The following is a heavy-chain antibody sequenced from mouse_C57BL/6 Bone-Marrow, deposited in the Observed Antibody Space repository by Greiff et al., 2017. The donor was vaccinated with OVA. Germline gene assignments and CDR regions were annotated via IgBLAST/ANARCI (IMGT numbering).Heavy chain of an antibody. V-gene: IGHV15-2*01. Sequence: VQLQRSGSELRSPGSSVKLSCKDFDSEVFPIAYMSWVRQKPGHGFEWIGGILPSIGRTIYGEKFEDKATLDADTLSNTAYLELNSLTSEDSAIYYCARDDYDGAWFAYWGQGTLVTVSA. J-gene: IGHJ3*01. CDR1: DSEVFPIAY. D-gene: IGHD2-4*01. CDR2: ILPSIGRT. CDR3: ARDDYDGAWFAY.